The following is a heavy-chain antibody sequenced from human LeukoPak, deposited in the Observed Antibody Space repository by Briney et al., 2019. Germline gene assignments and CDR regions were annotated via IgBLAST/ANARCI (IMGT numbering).Heavy chain of an antibody. CDR1: GFTLSSYA. V-gene: IGHV3-23*01. CDR2: ISGSGGST. D-gene: IGHD3-22*01. CDR3: AKVGEREYYYDSSGPLDY. J-gene: IGHJ4*02. Sequence: GGSLRLSCAASGFTLSSYAMSWVRQAPGKGLEWVSAISGSGGSTYYADSVKGRFTISRDNSKNTLYLQMNSLRAEDTAVYYCAKVGEREYYYDSSGPLDYWGQGTLVTVSS.